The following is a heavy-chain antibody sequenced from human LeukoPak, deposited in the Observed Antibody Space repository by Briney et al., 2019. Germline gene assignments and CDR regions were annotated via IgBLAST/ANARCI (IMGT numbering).Heavy chain of an antibody. D-gene: IGHD1-7*01. J-gene: IGHJ4*02. CDR1: GYTLTELS. V-gene: IGHV1-24*01. CDR2: FDPEDGET. CDR3: ATAANLAPKLELQLGFDY. Sequence: ASVKVSCKVSGYTLTELSMHWVRQAPGKGLEWMGGFDPEDGETIYAQKFQGRVTMTEDTSTDTAYMELSSLRSEDTAVYYCATAANLAPKLELQLGFDYWGQGTLVTVSS.